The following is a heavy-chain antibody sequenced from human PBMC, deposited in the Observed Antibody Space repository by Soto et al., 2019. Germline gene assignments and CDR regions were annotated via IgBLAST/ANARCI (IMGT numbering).Heavy chain of an antibody. CDR2: INSDGSST. Sequence: EVQLVESGGGLVQPGGSLRLSCAASGFTFSSYWMHWVRQAPGKGLVWVSRINSDGSSTSYADSVKGRFTISRDNAKNTVDLQRNSLRAEDTAVYYCARDPRDYDFWSGDWTNLNYYGMDVWGQGTTVTVSS. D-gene: IGHD3-3*01. J-gene: IGHJ6*02. CDR1: GFTFSSYW. V-gene: IGHV3-74*01. CDR3: ARDPRDYDFWSGDWTNLNYYGMDV.